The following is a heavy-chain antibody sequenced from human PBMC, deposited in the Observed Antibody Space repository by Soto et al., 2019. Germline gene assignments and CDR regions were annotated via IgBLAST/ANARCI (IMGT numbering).Heavy chain of an antibody. CDR3: AKDEVGARSWFSGLLNY. J-gene: IGHJ4*02. CDR1: GFTFSSYA. D-gene: IGHD6-13*01. CDR2: ISGSGGST. Sequence: GGSLILSCAASGFTFSSYAMSWVRQAPGKGLEWVSAISGSGGSTYYADSVKGRFTISRDNSKNTLYLQMNSLRAEDTAVYYCAKDEVGARSWFSGLLNYWGQGTLVTVSS. V-gene: IGHV3-23*01.